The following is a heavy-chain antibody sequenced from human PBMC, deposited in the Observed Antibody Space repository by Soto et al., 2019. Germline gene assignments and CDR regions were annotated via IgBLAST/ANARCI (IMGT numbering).Heavy chain of an antibody. CDR2: ISAAGDP. CDR1: GFTFRNYD. V-gene: IGHV3-13*05. J-gene: IGHJ6*02. CDR3: ARTDRDFYGLDV. Sequence: EVQLVESGGGLVQPGGSLRLSCEASGFTFRNYDMHWVRQGTGKGLEWVSGISAAGDPDYADSVEGRFTISRENAQNSFCLQMHSLRVGDTAVYYCARTDRDFYGLDVWGQGTTVIVSS.